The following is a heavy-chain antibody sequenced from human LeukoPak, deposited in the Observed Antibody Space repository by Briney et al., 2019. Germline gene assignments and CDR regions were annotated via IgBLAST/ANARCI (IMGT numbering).Heavy chain of an antibody. V-gene: IGHV4-30-4*01. J-gene: IGHJ5*02. CDR1: GGSISSGDYY. Sequence: SETLSLTCTVSGGSISSGDYYWGWIRQPPGKGLEWIGYIYYSGSTYYNPSLKSRVTISVDTSKNQFSLTLSSVTAADTAVYYCARDRAHYYDSSGYAGWFDPWGQGTLVTVSS. CDR3: ARDRAHYYDSSGYAGWFDP. D-gene: IGHD3-22*01. CDR2: IYYSGST.